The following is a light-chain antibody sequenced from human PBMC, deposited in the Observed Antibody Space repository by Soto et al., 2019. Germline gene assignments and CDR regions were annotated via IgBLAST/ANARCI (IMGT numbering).Light chain of an antibody. CDR3: AAWDDSLHVI. V-gene: IGLV1-44*01. CDR1: SSNIGSRT. CDR2: NDN. J-gene: IGLJ2*01. Sequence: QSVLTQPPSASGTPGQKVFISCSGSSSNIGSRTVNWYQQLPGSAPKLLVYNDNQRPSGVPDRFSGSKSGTSASLAISGLQSEDEADYYCAAWDDSLHVIFGGGTKLTVL.